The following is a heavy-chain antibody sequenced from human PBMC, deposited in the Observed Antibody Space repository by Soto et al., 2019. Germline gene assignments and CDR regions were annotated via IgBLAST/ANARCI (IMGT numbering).Heavy chain of an antibody. V-gene: IGHV1-69*01. CDR2: IIPIFGTA. Sequence: SVKVSCKASGGTFSSYAISWVRQAPGQGLEWMGGIIPIFGTANYAQKFQGRVTITADDSTSTAYLELSSLRSEDTAVYYCASSISSGDYYGMDVWGQGTTVTVSS. D-gene: IGHD6-6*01. CDR1: GGTFSSYA. CDR3: ASSISSGDYYGMDV. J-gene: IGHJ6*02.